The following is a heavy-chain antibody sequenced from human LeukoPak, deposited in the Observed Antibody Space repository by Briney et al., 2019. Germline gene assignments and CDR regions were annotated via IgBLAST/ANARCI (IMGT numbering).Heavy chain of an antibody. CDR1: GGTFSSYA. CDR2: IIPILGIA. CDR3: ARGQRYCSSTSCPPAGMDV. V-gene: IGHV1-69*04. Sequence: SVKVSCKASGGTFSSYAISWVRQAPGQGLEWMGRIIPILGIANYAQKFQGRVTITADKSTSTAYMELSSLRSEDTAVYYCARGQRYCSSTSCPPAGMDVWGQGTTVTVSS. J-gene: IGHJ6*02. D-gene: IGHD2-2*01.